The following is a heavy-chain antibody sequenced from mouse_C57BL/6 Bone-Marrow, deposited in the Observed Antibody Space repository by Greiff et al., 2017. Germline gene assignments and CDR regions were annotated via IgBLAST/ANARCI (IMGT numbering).Heavy chain of an antibody. CDR1: GYTFTSYW. CDR3: ARAYYKGEDY. J-gene: IGHJ4*01. D-gene: IGHD2-12*01. V-gene: IGHV1-64*01. Sequence: QVQLQQPGAELVKPGASVKLSCKASGYTFTSYWMHWVKQRPGQGLEWIGMIHPNSGSTNYNEKFKSKATLTVDKSSTTAYMQLSSLTSEDSAVYYCARAYYKGEDYWGQGTSVTVSS. CDR2: IHPNSGST.